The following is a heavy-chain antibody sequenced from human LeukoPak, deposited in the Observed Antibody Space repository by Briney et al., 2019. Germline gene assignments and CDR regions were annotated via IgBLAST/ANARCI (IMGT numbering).Heavy chain of an antibody. Sequence: ASVKVSCKASGYTFTGYYIHWVRQAPGQGLEWTGCIHPKSGDTNYAQRSQGWVTMTRDTSISTAYMELNRLTSDDTAVYFCARGGQWLDREIGYWGQGTLVTVSS. D-gene: IGHD6-19*01. CDR2: IHPKSGDT. V-gene: IGHV1-2*04. CDR3: ARGGQWLDREIGY. J-gene: IGHJ4*02. CDR1: GYTFTGYY.